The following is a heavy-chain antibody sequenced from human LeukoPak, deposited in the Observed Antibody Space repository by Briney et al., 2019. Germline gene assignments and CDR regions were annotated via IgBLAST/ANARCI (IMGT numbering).Heavy chain of an antibody. CDR1: GGPFSSYA. Sequence: PVEVSFKASGGPFSSYAISWVRPGPGQGLEWMGGIIPIFGTANYAQKFQGRVTITADKSTSTAYMELSSLRSEDTAVYYCASSDGSGSYYNLDAFDIWGQGTMVTVSS. CDR3: ASSDGSGSYYNLDAFDI. V-gene: IGHV1-69*06. J-gene: IGHJ3*02. CDR2: IIPIFGTA. D-gene: IGHD3-10*01.